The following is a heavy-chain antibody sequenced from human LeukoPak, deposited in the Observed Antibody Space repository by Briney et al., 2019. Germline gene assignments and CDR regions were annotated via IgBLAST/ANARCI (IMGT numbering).Heavy chain of an antibody. CDR2: IIPILGIA. Sequence: SVKVSCKASGGTFSSYAISWVRQAPGQGLEWMGRIIPILGIANYAQKFQGRVTITADKSTSTAYMELSSLRSEDTAVYYCARDSSMAVYDYWGQGTLVTVSS. V-gene: IGHV1-69*04. D-gene: IGHD2/OR15-2a*01. CDR1: GGTFSSYA. J-gene: IGHJ4*02. CDR3: ARDSSMAVYDY.